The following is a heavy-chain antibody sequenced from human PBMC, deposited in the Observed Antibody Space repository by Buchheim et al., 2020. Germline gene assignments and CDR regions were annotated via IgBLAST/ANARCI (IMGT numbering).Heavy chain of an antibody. J-gene: IGHJ4*02. CDR2: IYYSGST. Sequence: QLQLQESGPGLVKPSETLSLTRTVSGGSISSSSYYWGWIRQPPGKGLEWIGSIYYSGSTYYNPSLKSRVTISVDTSKNQFSLKLSSVTAADTAVYYCARHSRYSSGWEFDYWGQGTL. V-gene: IGHV4-39*01. CDR1: GGSISSSSYY. D-gene: IGHD6-19*01. CDR3: ARHSRYSSGWEFDY.